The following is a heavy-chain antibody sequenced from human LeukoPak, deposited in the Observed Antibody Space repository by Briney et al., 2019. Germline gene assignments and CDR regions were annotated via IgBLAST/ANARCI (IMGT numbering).Heavy chain of an antibody. J-gene: IGHJ6*03. V-gene: IGHV3-48*03. Sequence: GGSLRLSCAASGFTFSSYEMNWVRQAPGKGLEWVSYISSSGTTIYYADSVKGRFTISRDNAKKSLYLQMNSLRAEDTAVYYCARDNSPGVQLWAGYYYYMDVWGKGTTVTISS. D-gene: IGHD5-18*01. CDR2: ISSSGTTI. CDR3: ARDNSPGVQLWAGYYYYMDV. CDR1: GFTFSSYE.